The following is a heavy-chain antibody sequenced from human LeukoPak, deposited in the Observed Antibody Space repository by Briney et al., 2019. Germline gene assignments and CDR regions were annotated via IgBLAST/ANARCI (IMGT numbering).Heavy chain of an antibody. Sequence: GGSLRHSCAASGFTFSDFFMSWVRQAPGKGLEWVSGIRESGTKSYYADSVKGRFTISRDNSRDTLYLQINSLRAEDTAVYYCAKDWIAAADRGFFDFWGQGTLVTVSS. CDR2: IRESGTKS. CDR1: GFTFSDFF. CDR3: AKDWIAAADRGFFDF. J-gene: IGHJ4*02. V-gene: IGHV3-23*01. D-gene: IGHD6-25*01.